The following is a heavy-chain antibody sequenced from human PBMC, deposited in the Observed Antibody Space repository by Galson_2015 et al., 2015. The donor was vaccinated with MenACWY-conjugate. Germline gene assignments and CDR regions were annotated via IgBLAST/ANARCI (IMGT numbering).Heavy chain of an antibody. J-gene: IGHJ4*02. D-gene: IGHD1-26*01. CDR3: AKTRGASFYFDS. CDR2: INPGGSST. V-gene: IGHV3-74*01. CDR1: GFIFNTYW. Sequence: FLRLSCAASGFIFNTYWMHWVRQAPGKGLVWVSRINPGGSSTTYADSVKDRFTISRDNAKNTLYLQVNSLRPEDTAVFYCAKTRGASFYFDSWGQGTLVTVSS.